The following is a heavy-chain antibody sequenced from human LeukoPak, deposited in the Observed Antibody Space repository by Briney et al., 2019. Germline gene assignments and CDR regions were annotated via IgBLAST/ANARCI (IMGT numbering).Heavy chain of an antibody. J-gene: IGHJ4*02. D-gene: IGHD5-18*01. CDR3: ARDKRHSYGRYFDP. CDR1: GGSISSYY. Sequence: PSETLSLTCTVSGGSISSYYWSWIRQPPGKGLEWIGYIYYSGSTNYNPSLKSRVTISVDTSKNQFSLKLNSVTAADTAVYYCARDKRHSYGRYFDPWGQGMLVTVSS. CDR2: IYYSGST. V-gene: IGHV4-59*01.